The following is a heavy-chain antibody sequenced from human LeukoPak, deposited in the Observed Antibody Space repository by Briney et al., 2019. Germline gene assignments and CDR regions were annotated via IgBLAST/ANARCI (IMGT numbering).Heavy chain of an antibody. CDR3: ARDQGIGWYFDL. J-gene: IGHJ2*01. CDR2: IYTSGST. D-gene: IGHD3-10*01. V-gene: IGHV4-4*07. Sequence: ASETLSLTCTVSGGSISSYYWSWIRQPAGKELEWIGRIYTSGSTNYNPSLKSRVTMSVDTSKNQFSLRLSSVTAADTAVYYCARDQGIGWYFDLWGRGTLVTVSS. CDR1: GGSISSYY.